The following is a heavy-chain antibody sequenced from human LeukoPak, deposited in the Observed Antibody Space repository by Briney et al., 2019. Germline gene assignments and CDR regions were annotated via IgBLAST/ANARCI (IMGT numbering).Heavy chain of an antibody. V-gene: IGHV3-30*04. CDR1: GFTFSVYA. Sequence: GGSLRLSCAASGFTFSVYAMHWVRQAPGKGLEWVAIISYDGSNKYYADSVKGRFTISRDNSKNTLYLQMNSLRAEDTAVYYCARDGYYYDSSGYPKPFDYWGQGTLVTVSS. J-gene: IGHJ4*02. D-gene: IGHD3-22*01. CDR3: ARDGYYYDSSGYPKPFDY. CDR2: ISYDGSNK.